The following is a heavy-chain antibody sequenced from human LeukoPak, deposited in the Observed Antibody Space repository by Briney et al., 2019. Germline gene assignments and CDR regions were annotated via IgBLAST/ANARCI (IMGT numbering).Heavy chain of an antibody. D-gene: IGHD2/OR15-2a*01. V-gene: IGHV1-2*02. CDR3: ARNAFFLET. CDR2: INADDGVT. Sequence: ASVKVSCEASGYSFTAYYLHWVRQAPGQGLEWMGWINADDGVTKSAQNFEGRLTMTRDTSINTVYMELTSLASGDTAVYYCARNAFFLETWGQGTLVTVSP. CDR1: GYSFTAYY. J-gene: IGHJ5*02.